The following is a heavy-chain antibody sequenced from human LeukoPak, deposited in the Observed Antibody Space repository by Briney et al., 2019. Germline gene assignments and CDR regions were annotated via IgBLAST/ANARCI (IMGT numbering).Heavy chain of an antibody. CDR3: ARFYRPAYYYYMDV. J-gene: IGHJ6*03. Sequence: SETLSLTRAVSGGSFSNYYWSWIRQPPGKGLEWIGDIYYSGSTNYNPSLKSRVTISVDTSKNQFSLKLSSVTAADTAVYYCARFYRPAYYYYMDVWGKGTTVTVSS. V-gene: IGHV4-59*01. D-gene: IGHD4-11*01. CDR1: GGSFSNYY. CDR2: IYYSGST.